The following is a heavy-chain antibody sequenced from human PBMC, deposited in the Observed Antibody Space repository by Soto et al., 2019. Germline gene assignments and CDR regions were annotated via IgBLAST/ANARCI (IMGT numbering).Heavy chain of an antibody. V-gene: IGHV3-23*01. CDR3: AKDLTPYYDFWSGQSSKFDP. J-gene: IGHJ5*02. CDR1: GFTFSSYA. Sequence: GGSLRLSCAASGFTFSSYAMSWVRQAPGKGLEWVSAISGSGGSTYYADSVKGRFTISRDNSKNTPYLQMNSLRAEDTAVYYCAKDLTPYYDFWSGQSSKFDPWGQGTLVTVSS. D-gene: IGHD3-3*01. CDR2: ISGSGGST.